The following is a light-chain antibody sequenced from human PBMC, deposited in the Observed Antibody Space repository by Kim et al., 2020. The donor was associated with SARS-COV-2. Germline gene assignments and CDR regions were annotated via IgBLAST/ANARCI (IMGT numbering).Light chain of an antibody. V-gene: IGLV3-1*01. Sequence: SRGQTASITCSADKLGDKYACWYQQMPGQSPVLVIYQDSKRPSGIPERFSCSNSGNTATLTISGTQAMDEADYYCQAWDSSTANYVFGTGTKVTVL. CDR1: KLGDKY. CDR2: QDS. J-gene: IGLJ1*01. CDR3: QAWDSSTANYV.